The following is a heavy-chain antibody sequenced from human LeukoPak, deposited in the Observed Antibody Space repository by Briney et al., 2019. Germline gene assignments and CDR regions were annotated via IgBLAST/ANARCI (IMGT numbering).Heavy chain of an antibody. CDR1: GFTFSSYG. CDR3: AKSLLDYDSSGYPFYYGMDV. CDR2: ISYDGSNK. J-gene: IGHJ6*02. D-gene: IGHD3-22*01. Sequence: PGGSLRLSCAASGFTFSSYGMHWVRQAPGKGLEWVAVISYDGSNKYYADSVKGRFTISRDNSKNTLYLQMNSLRAEDTAVYYCAKSLLDYDSSGYPFYYGMDVWGQGTTVTVSS. V-gene: IGHV3-30*18.